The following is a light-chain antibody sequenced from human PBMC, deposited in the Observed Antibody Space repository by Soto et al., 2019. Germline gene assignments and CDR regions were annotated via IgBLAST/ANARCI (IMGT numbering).Light chain of an antibody. CDR1: QVIRND. CDR2: AAS. J-gene: IGKJ5*01. CDR3: QQSSISPNT. Sequence: DIHMTQSPSSLSASVGDRVTITCRAIQVIRNDLGWFHQKPGKAPKVLIYAASSLQSGVPSRFSGSGTGTDFTLTISKLQPEDFATYYCQQSSISPNTFGQGTRLEIK. V-gene: IGKV1-39*01.